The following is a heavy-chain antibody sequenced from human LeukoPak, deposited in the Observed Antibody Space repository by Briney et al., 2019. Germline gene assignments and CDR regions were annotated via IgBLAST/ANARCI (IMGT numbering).Heavy chain of an antibody. Sequence: SETLSLTYTLSGFSLCSGYYWGWIRPPPGRGLEWIAIIYPGGRTYYNPSLKRRVTISVATPKNQFSLKLSSVTAADTAVYYCARVMTSATTWAFDVCGEGAIVTVSP. CDR3: ARVMTSATTWAFDV. J-gene: IGHJ3*01. CDR2: IYPGGRT. CDR1: GFSLCSGYY. D-gene: IGHD4-17*01. V-gene: IGHV4-38-2*02.